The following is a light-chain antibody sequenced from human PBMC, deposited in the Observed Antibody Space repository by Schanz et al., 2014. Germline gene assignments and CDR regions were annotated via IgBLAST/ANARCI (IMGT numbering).Light chain of an antibody. CDR3: SSYTSSSTPYVV. V-gene: IGLV2-14*03. Sequence: QSALTQPASVSGSPGQSLTISCTGTSSDVGGYNYVSWYQQHPGKAPKLMIYDVTNRPSGVSNRFSGSKSGNTASLTISGLQAEDEADYYCSSYTSSSTPYVVFGGGTKVTVL. J-gene: IGLJ2*01. CDR1: SSDVGGYNY. CDR2: DVT.